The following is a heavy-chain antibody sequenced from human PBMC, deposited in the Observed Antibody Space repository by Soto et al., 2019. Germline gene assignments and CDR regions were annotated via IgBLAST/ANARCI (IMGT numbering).Heavy chain of an antibody. V-gene: IGHV4-4*02. Sequence: PSETLSLTCAVSGTSISSTFWWTWVRQPPGKGLEWIGEVYHTGTTKYNPSLKNRVTISVDKSNNQFSLELRAVTAADTAVYYCARDKRHYSDSSVVPPPFDIWGQGTMVTVSS. J-gene: IGHJ3*02. CDR3: ARDKRHYSDSSVVPPPFDI. CDR1: GTSISSTFW. CDR2: VYHTGTT. D-gene: IGHD3-22*01.